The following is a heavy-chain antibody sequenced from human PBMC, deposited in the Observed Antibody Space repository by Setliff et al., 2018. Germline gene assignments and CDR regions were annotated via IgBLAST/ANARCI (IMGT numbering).Heavy chain of an antibody. D-gene: IGHD2-15*01. Sequence: GGSLRLSCTASGFSFGDYGMSWVRQAPGKGLEWVSVIYNSDSTYHADSVKGRFTISRDNSKNTLYLQMNSLRPEDTAVYYCARTCSGSGCYAGLESWGQGTPVTVSS. CDR3: ARTCSGSGCYAGLES. J-gene: IGHJ4*02. V-gene: IGHV3-23*05. CDR1: GFSFGDYG. CDR2: IYNSDST.